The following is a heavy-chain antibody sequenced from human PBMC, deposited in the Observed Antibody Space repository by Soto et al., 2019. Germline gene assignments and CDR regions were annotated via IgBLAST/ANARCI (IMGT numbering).Heavy chain of an antibody. V-gene: IGHV1-18*01. D-gene: IGHD3-16*01. CDR3: AMVDVYVTPSPQDV. Sequence: QVQLVQSGAEVKNPGASVKVSCKASGYSFTRYGIGWARQAPGQGLEWMGWINAYNGNTNYAQYRQGRLSLTTDTSTTTAYMELRSLSSNDTAIYYCAMVDVYVTPSPQDVWGQGTTVTVSS. CDR1: GYSFTRYG. J-gene: IGHJ6*02. CDR2: INAYNGNT.